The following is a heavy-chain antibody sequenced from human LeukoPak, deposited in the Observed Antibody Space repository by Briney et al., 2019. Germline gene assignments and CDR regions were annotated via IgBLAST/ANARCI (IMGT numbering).Heavy chain of an antibody. V-gene: IGHV1-46*01. CDR2: INPSGGST. J-gene: IGHJ3*02. D-gene: IGHD4-17*01. Sequence: ASAKVSCKASGYTFTSYYMHWVRQAPGQGLEWMGIINPSGGSTSYAQKFQGRVTMTRDMSTSTVYMELSSLRSEDTAVYYCARDSTVMGAFDIWGQGTMVTVSS. CDR1: GYTFTSYY. CDR3: ARDSTVMGAFDI.